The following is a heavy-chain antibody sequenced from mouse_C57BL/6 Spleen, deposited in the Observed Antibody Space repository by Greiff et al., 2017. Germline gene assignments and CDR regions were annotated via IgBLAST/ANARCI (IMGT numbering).Heavy chain of an antibody. J-gene: IGHJ1*03. CDR3: AREEIYYGNYWYFDV. D-gene: IGHD2-1*01. CDR1: GYSFTDYN. CDR2: INPNYGTT. V-gene: IGHV1-39*01. Sequence: VQLQQSGPELVKPGASVKISCKASGYSFTDYNMNWVKQSNGKSLEWIGVINPNYGTTSYNQKFKDKATLTVDKSSSTAYMQLSSLTSEDSAVYYGAREEIYYGNYWYFDVWGTGTTVTVSS.